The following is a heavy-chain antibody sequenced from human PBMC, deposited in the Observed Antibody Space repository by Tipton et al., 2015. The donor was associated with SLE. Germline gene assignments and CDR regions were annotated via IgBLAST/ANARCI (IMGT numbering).Heavy chain of an antibody. CDR3: ASGGYGSGSHYLGGWFDP. Sequence: TLSLTCKVSGISISTHYWSWIRQPPGKGLEWIGQMHNIGDSTHNPSLKSRVTMSVDTPKNHFSLTLSSATAAATAVHYCASGGYGSGSHYLGGWFDPWGRGTLVTVSS. V-gene: IGHV4-4*09. D-gene: IGHD3-10*01. CDR2: MHNIGDS. CDR1: GISISTHY. J-gene: IGHJ5*02.